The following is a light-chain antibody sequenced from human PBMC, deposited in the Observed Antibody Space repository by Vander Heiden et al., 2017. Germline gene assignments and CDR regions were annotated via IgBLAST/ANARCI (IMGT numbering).Light chain of an antibody. CDR2: GAS. Sequence: IVLTQSPGTLSLSLGDRATLSCRPSQSTSSSRLLIYGASSRATGIPDRFSGSGSGTDFTLTISRLEPEDFAVYYCQQYGSSLGTFGPGTKVDFK. V-gene: IGKV3-20*01. CDR3: QQYGSSLGT. CDR1: QSTSSS. J-gene: IGKJ3*01.